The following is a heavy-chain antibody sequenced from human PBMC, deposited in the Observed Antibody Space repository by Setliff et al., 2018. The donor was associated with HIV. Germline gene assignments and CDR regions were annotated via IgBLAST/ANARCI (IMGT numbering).Heavy chain of an antibody. V-gene: IGHV1-8*02. D-gene: IGHD2-8*01. CDR1: GYTFTNSD. Sequence: GASVKVSCKASGYTFTNSDINWVRQAPGQGLEWMGRMNPSSGNTGYAQKFQGRVTMTRDTSISTAYMQRSSLRSEDTAVYYCVRTIYEWGAFDVWGQGTMVTVSS. CDR3: VRTIYEWGAFDV. J-gene: IGHJ3*01. CDR2: MNPSSGNT.